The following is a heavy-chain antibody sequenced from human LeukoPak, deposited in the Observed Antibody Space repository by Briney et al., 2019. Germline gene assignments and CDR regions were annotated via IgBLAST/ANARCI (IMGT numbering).Heavy chain of an antibody. Sequence: ASVKVSCKASGYTFTSYGISWVRQAPGQGLEWMGWISAYNGNTNYAQKLQGRVTMTTDTSTSTAYMEVSRLRSDDTAVYYCAREHAYYDSSGTALTAEIKYYFDYWGQGTLVTVSS. CDR1: GYTFTSYG. D-gene: IGHD3-22*01. J-gene: IGHJ4*02. V-gene: IGHV1-18*01. CDR3: AREHAYYDSSGTALTAEIKYYFDY. CDR2: ISAYNGNT.